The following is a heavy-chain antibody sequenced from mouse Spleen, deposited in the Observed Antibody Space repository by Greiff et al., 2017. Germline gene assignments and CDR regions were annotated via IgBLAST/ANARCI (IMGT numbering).Heavy chain of an antibody. Sequence: QVQLQQPGAELVKPGASVKLSCTASGYTFTSYWMHWVKQRPGQGLEWIGMIHPNSGSTNYNEKFKSKATLTVDKSSSTAYMQLSSLTSEDSAVYDCARNDGYYFAYWGQGTLVTVSA. CDR1: GYTFTSYW. J-gene: IGHJ3*01. D-gene: IGHD2-3*01. CDR3: ARNDGYYFAY. CDR2: IHPNSGST. V-gene: IGHV1-64*01.